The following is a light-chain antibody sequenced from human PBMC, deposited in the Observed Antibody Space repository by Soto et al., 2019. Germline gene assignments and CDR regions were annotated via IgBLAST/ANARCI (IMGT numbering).Light chain of an antibody. J-gene: IGLJ2*01. CDR2: NVR. Sequence: QSARTQPASVSGSPGQSITISCTGTDSDVVGYNYVSWYQHHPGNAPKVMIYNVRYRPSGVSNRFSGSKSGNTAALTISGLQAEYEAEYYCSAYTTNGVGVFGGGPKLTVL. V-gene: IGLV2-14*03. CDR3: SAYTTNGVGV. CDR1: DSDVVGYNY.